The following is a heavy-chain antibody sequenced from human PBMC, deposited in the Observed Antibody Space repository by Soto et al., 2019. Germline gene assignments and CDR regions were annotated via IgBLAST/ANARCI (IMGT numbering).Heavy chain of an antibody. CDR2: LYYSGST. V-gene: IGHV4-39*01. CDR1: GGSISSSSYY. D-gene: IGHD4-17*01. J-gene: IGHJ6*02. Sequence: SETLSLTCTVSGGSISSSSYYWGWIRQPPGKGLEWIGSLYYSGSTYYNPSLKSRVTISVDTSKNQFSLKLRSVTAADTAVYYYACHREDGANLRYYYGMDVWGQGTMVTVSS. CDR3: ACHREDGANLRYYYGMDV.